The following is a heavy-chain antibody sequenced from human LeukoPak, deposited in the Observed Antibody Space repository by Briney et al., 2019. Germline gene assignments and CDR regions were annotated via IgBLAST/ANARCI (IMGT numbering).Heavy chain of an antibody. J-gene: IGHJ6*03. Sequence: GASVKVSCKASGYTFTSYDINWVRQATGQGLEWMGWMNPNSGNTGYAQKFQGRVTMTRNTSISTAYMELSSLRSEDTAVYYCATKPPRKDCSGGSCYSPYYYYYMDVWGKGTTVTVSS. V-gene: IGHV1-8*01. D-gene: IGHD2-15*01. CDR2: MNPNSGNT. CDR1: GYTFTSYD. CDR3: ATKPPRKDCSGGSCYSPYYYYYMDV.